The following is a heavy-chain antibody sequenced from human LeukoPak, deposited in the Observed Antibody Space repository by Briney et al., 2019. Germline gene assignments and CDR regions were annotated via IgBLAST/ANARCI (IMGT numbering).Heavy chain of an antibody. J-gene: IGHJ4*02. CDR3: ARIVGAADY. D-gene: IGHD1-26*01. Sequence: PGGSLRLSCAASGFTFSDYYMSWIRQAPGKGLEWVSYISGSSSSTNYADSVRGRFAISRDNAKNSLYLQMNSLRAEDTAVYYCARIVGAADYWGQGTLVTVSS. CDR1: GFTFSDYY. V-gene: IGHV3-11*03. CDR2: ISGSSSST.